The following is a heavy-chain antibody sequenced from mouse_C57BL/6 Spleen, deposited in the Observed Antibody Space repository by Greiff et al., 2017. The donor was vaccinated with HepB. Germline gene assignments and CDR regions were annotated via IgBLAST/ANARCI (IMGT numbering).Heavy chain of an antibody. CDR3: GRGDCDGGPWFAY. CDR2: IDPEDGGT. CDR1: GFNIKDYY. J-gene: IGHJ3*01. D-gene: IGHD2-4*01. V-gene: IGHV14-2*01. Sequence: VQLQQSGAELVKPGASVKLSCTASGFNIKDYYMHWVKQRTEQGLEWIGRIDPEDGGTKYAPKFQGKATITADTSSNTAYLQLSSLTSEDTAVYYCGRGDCDGGPWFAYWGQGTLVTVSA.